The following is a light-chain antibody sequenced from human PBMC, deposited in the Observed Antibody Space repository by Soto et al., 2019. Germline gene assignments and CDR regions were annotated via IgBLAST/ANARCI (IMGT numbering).Light chain of an antibody. CDR3: QQLNDYPVT. J-gene: IGKJ5*01. CDR2: AAS. V-gene: IGKV1-9*01. CDR1: QGINSF. Sequence: IQLTQSLSSLSASVGDSVTITCRASQGINSFLAWYQQRPGKAPKLLIYAASTLQSGVPSRFSGSGSGTDFTLTISSLQPEDFATYYCQQLNDYPVTFGQGTRLEI.